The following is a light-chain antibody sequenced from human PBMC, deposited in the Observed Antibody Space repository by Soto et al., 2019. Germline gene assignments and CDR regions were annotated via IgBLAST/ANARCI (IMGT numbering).Light chain of an antibody. CDR1: SSNLGDNT. CDR3: AAWDASLDGYV. CDR2: SYD. Sequence: QSVLTQPPPASGTPGQRVTISCSTSSSNLGDNTVNWYQHVPGTAPKLLIYSYDQRPSGVPDRFSGSKSGTSASLAISGLQSEDEDDYYCAAWDASLDGYVFGTGTKVTVL. V-gene: IGLV1-44*01. J-gene: IGLJ1*01.